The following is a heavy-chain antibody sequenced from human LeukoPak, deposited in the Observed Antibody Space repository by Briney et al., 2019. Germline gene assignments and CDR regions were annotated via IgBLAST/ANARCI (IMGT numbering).Heavy chain of an antibody. Sequence: SETLSLTCTVSGGSISSYYWSWIRQPPGKGLEWIGYIYYSGSTNYNPSLKSRVTISVDTSKNQFSLKLSSVTAADTAVYYCAREALDAFDIWGQGTMVTVSS. CDR2: IYYSGST. J-gene: IGHJ3*02. CDR1: GGSISSYY. D-gene: IGHD6-6*01. CDR3: AREALDAFDI. V-gene: IGHV4-59*01.